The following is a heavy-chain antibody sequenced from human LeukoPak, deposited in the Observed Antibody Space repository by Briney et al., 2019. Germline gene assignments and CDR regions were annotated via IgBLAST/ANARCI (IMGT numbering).Heavy chain of an antibody. Sequence: TSETLSLTCAVSGGSISSYYWSWIRQPPGKGLEWIAYICYSGSTHHNPSLKSRVTISVDTSKNQFSLKLSSVTAADTAVYYCAREDIVGATPTLSHWGQGTLVTVSS. CDR3: AREDIVGATPTLSH. CDR1: GGSISSYY. V-gene: IGHV4-59*01. J-gene: IGHJ4*02. D-gene: IGHD1-26*01. CDR2: ICYSGST.